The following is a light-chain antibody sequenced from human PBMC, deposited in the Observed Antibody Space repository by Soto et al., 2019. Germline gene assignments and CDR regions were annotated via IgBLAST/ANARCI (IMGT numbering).Light chain of an antibody. V-gene: IGKV1-5*03. Sequence: DILMTQSPSTLSASAGDRVNITCRASQSINGWLAWYQQKPGQAPKLLVSRASDLETGVPSRFSGSGSGTEFTLTISSLQSDDFATYYCQQYNSYFFFFGPGTKVDVK. J-gene: IGKJ3*01. CDR1: QSINGW. CDR2: RAS. CDR3: QQYNSYFFF.